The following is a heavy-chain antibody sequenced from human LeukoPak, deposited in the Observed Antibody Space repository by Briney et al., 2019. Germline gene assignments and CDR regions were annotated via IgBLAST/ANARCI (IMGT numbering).Heavy chain of an antibody. D-gene: IGHD4-17*01. V-gene: IGHV3-7*01. Sequence: GGSLRLSCAASGFTFSSYWMSWVRQAPGKGLEWVANIKQDGSEKYHVDSVKGRFTISRDNAKNSLYLQMNSLRAEDTAVYYCARIGYGDYGAFDIWGQGTMVTVSS. J-gene: IGHJ3*02. CDR3: ARIGYGDYGAFDI. CDR1: GFTFSSYW. CDR2: IKQDGSEK.